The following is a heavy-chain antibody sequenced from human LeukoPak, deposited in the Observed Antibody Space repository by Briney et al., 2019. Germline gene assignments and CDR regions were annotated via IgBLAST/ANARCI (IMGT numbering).Heavy chain of an antibody. CDR1: GYNFSNYW. J-gene: IGHJ4*02. Sequence: GESLKISCKGSGYNFSNYWIAWVRQMPGKGLGWMGIIYPGDSNTKSRPSLQGQVTISADKSITTAYLQWSSLKASDTAMYYCAMNFASGSYGPFDYWGQGTLVTVPS. D-gene: IGHD3-10*01. CDR3: AMNFASGSYGPFDY. V-gene: IGHV5-51*01. CDR2: IYPGDSNT.